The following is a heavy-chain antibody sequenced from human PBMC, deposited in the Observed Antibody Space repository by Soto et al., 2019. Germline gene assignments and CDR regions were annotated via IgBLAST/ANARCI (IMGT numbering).Heavy chain of an antibody. CDR3: AKDSGSFDD. CDR2: ISGGGDNT. CDR1: GFTFSSFA. V-gene: IGHV3-23*01. Sequence: EVQLLESGGGFIQPGGSLRLSCAASGFTFSSFAMTWVRQAPGKGLEWVSAISGGGDNTFHADSGKGRFTISRDNAKNTLYLQMNSLRAEDTAVYYCAKDSGSFDDWGQGTLVTVSS. J-gene: IGHJ4*02. D-gene: IGHD3-22*01.